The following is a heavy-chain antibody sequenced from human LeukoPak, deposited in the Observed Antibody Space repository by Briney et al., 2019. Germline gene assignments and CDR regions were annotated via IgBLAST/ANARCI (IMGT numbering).Heavy chain of an antibody. Sequence: GGSLRLSCAASGFTFSSYWMSWVRQAPGKGLEWVANIKQDGSEKYYVDSVKGRFTISRDNAKNSLYLQMNSLRAEDTAVYYCARRRRYDSSGIDYWGQGTLVTVSS. CDR2: IKQDGSEK. CDR3: ARRRRYDSSGIDY. CDR1: GFTFSSYW. V-gene: IGHV3-7*03. D-gene: IGHD3-22*01. J-gene: IGHJ4*02.